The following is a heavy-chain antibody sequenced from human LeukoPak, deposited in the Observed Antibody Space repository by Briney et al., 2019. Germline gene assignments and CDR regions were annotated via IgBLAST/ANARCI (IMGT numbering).Heavy chain of an antibody. CDR2: ISAIFGTA. Sequence: SVKVSCKASGCTFSSYAISWVRQAPGQGLEWMGGISAIFGTANYAQKFQGRVTITADESTSTAYMELSSLRSEDTAVYYCALFLGVGATGHNWFDRWGQGTLVTASS. V-gene: IGHV1-69*13. CDR3: ALFLGVGATGHNWFDR. J-gene: IGHJ5*02. CDR1: GCTFSSYA. D-gene: IGHD1-26*01.